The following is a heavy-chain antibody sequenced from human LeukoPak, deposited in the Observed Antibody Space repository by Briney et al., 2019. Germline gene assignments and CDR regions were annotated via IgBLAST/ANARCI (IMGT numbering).Heavy chain of an antibody. CDR1: GGSISSSSYY. D-gene: IGHD6-13*01. CDR2: IYYSGST. V-gene: IGHV4-39*07. CDR3: ASSWPYDYYGMDV. Sequence: SETLSLTCTVSGGSISSSSYYWGWIRQPPGKGLEWIGSIYYSGSTYYNPSLKSRVTISVDTSKNQFSLKLSSVTAADTAVYYCASSWPYDYYGMDVWGQGTTVTVSS. J-gene: IGHJ6*02.